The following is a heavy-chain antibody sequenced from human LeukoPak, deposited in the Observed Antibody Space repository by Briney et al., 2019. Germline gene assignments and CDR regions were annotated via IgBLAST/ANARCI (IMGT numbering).Heavy chain of an antibody. CDR3: ARDSGRLYLYGLDV. D-gene: IGHD5-24*01. CDR2: INVYTGDA. Sequence: ASVKVSCKGSGYIFTSHYLNRVRQTPGQGLQWMGEINVYTGDAKYAQDFQGRVTLTRDTSSSTAFMELRSLTYEDTAIYYCARDSGRLYLYGLDVWGQGTTVTVSS. J-gene: IGHJ6*02. CDR1: GYIFTSHY. V-gene: IGHV1-46*01.